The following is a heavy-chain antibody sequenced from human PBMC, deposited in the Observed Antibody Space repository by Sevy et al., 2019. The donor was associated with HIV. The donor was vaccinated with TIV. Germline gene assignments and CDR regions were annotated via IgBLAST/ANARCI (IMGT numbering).Heavy chain of an antibody. D-gene: IGHD1-26*01. CDR1: GFSFSYYG. CDR2: ISHDGINE. Sequence: GGSLRLSCIGSGFSFSYYGIHWVRQSPGKGLDWVALISHDGINEYYAHSVKGRFTISSDNSKNTVYLEMNSLRNEDTAIYFCANAYSGSYSHSYLYALDVWGQGTTVTVSS. V-gene: IGHV3-30*18. J-gene: IGHJ6*02. CDR3: ANAYSGSYSHSYLYALDV.